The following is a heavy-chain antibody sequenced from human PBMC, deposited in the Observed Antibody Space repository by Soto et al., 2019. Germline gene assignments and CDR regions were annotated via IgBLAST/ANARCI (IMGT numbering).Heavy chain of an antibody. J-gene: IGHJ4*02. D-gene: IGHD5-18*01. V-gene: IGHV4-30-4*01. CDR1: GTSISSGDYG. Sequence: PSETLSLTCTVSGTSISSGDYGWSWIRQPPGKGLEWIGYIHNSGSTYYNPSLKSRVTISVDTSKNQFSLKLTSVTAADTAVYYCARVTYGAYTYGYTPFDYWGQGILVTVSS. CDR2: IHNSGST. CDR3: ARVTYGAYTYGYTPFDY.